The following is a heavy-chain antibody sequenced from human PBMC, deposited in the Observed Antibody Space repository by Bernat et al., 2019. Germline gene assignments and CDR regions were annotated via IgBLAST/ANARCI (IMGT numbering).Heavy chain of an antibody. CDR2: FDPEDGET. CDR1: GYTLTELS. J-gene: IGHJ4*02. D-gene: IGHD4-17*01. V-gene: IGHV1-24*01. CDR3: ATAVATTVTTFDY. Sequence: QVQLVQSGAEVKKPGASVKFSCKVSGYTLTELSMHWVRQAPGKGLEGMGGFDPEDGETIYAQKVQGRVTMTEDTSTDTAYMEMSSLRAEDTAVYYCATAVATTVTTFDYWGQGTLVTVSS.